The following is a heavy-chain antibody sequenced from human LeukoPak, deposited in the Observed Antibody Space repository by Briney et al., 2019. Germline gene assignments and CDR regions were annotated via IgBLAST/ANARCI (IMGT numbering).Heavy chain of an antibody. CDR2: ISYRGST. D-gene: IGHD3-3*01. V-gene: IGHV4-59*01. J-gene: IGHJ3*02. Sequence: PSETLSLTRTVSGGSISSYYWSWIRQPPGKGLEWIGYISYRGSTHYNTSLQSRVTISVDTSKNLCSLRLTSVTAADTAVYYCARTLRRITIFGVVSDAFDIWGQGTMVTVSS. CDR3: ARTLRRITIFGVVSDAFDI. CDR1: GGSISSYY.